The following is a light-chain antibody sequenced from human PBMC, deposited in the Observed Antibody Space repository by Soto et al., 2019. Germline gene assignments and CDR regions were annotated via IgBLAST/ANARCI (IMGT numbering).Light chain of an antibody. V-gene: IGLV3-1*01. CDR1: KLGDKY. CDR2: QDT. Sequence: SYELTQPTSVSVSPGQTASITCSGDKLGDKYACWYQQKPGQSPVLVIYQDTKRPSGIPERFSGSNSGNTATLTISGTQAMDEADYYCQAWDNSPHVVFGGGTKVTVL. CDR3: QAWDNSPHVV. J-gene: IGLJ2*01.